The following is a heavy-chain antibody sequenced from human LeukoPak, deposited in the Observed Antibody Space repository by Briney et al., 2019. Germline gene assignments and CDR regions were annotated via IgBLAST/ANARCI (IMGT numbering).Heavy chain of an antibody. V-gene: IGHV3-23*01. CDR3: AELGITMIGGV. CDR2: FSGSEDSA. Sequence: GGSLRLSCAASGFTVSTYGMSWVRQVPGKGPEWVSGFSGSEDSAYYADSVKGRFTISRDNAKNSLYLQMNSLRAEDTAVYYCAELGITMIGGVWGKGTTVTISS. J-gene: IGHJ6*04. D-gene: IGHD3-10*02. CDR1: GFTVSTYG.